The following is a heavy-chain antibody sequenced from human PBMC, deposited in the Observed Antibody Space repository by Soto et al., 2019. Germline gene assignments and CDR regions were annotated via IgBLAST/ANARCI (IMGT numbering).Heavy chain of an antibody. J-gene: IGHJ5*02. CDR3: ARDQWFGELQPDP. Sequence: ASVKGSCKASGYTLTSYGISWVRQAPGQGLEWMGWISAYNGITNYAQKLQGRVTMTTDTSTSTAYMELRSLRSDDTAVYYCARDQWFGELQPDPWGQGTLVTVSS. CDR2: ISAYNGIT. D-gene: IGHD3-10*01. V-gene: IGHV1-18*01. CDR1: GYTLTSYG.